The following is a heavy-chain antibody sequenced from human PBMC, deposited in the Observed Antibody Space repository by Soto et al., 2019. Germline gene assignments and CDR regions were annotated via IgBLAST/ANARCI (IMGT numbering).Heavy chain of an antibody. Sequence: EVQLVESGGGLVKPGGSLRLSCAASSFTLSKAWMNWVRQAPGKGLEWVGRIKSAPDGVRGDYAAPVNGRFTISRDDSKNTLYLQMNSLKTEDTALYYCATDPFSFSGDFDLWGRGTLVTVSS. CDR1: SFTLSKAW. D-gene: IGHD6-25*01. J-gene: IGHJ2*01. V-gene: IGHV3-15*07. CDR3: ATDPFSFSGDFDL. CDR2: IKSAPDGVRG.